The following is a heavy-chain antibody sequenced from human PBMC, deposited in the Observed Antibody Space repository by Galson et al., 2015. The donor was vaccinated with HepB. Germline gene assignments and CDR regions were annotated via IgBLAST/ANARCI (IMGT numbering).Heavy chain of an antibody. CDR3: ARDSNDWPDY. Sequence: SVKVSCKASGYTFTSYGISWVRQAPGQGLEWMGWISAYNGNTNYAQKLQGRVTMATDTSTSTAYMELRSLKSDDTAVYYCARDSNDWPDYWVQGTLVTVSS. D-gene: IGHD3-3*01. V-gene: IGHV1-18*01. CDR2: ISAYNGNT. J-gene: IGHJ4*02. CDR1: GYTFTSYG.